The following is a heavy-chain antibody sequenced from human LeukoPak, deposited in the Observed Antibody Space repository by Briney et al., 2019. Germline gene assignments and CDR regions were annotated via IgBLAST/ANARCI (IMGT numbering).Heavy chain of an antibody. V-gene: IGHV4-31*03. CDR2: IYYSGST. CDR1: GGSISSGGYY. D-gene: IGHD6-6*01. Sequence: SQTLSLTCTVSGGSISSGGYYWSWIRQHPGKGLEWIGCIYYSGSTYYNPSLKSRVTISVDTSKNQFSLKLSSVTAADTAVYYCARAPLSPYSSSSLDYWGQGTLVTVSS. J-gene: IGHJ4*02. CDR3: ARAPLSPYSSSSLDY.